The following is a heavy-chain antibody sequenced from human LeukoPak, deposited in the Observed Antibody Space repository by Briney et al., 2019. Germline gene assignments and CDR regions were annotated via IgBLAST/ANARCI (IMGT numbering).Heavy chain of an antibody. J-gene: IGHJ2*01. D-gene: IGHD4-17*01. CDR2: ISSSGSTI. V-gene: IGHV3-48*03. CDR1: GFTFSSYE. CDR3: ARGHGDYSDFYWYFDL. Sequence: GGSLRLSCAASGFTFSSYEMNWVRQAPGKGLEWVSYISSSGSTIYYADSVKGRFTISRDNAKNSLYLQMDSLRAEDTAVYYCARGHGDYSDFYWYFDLWGRGTLATVSS.